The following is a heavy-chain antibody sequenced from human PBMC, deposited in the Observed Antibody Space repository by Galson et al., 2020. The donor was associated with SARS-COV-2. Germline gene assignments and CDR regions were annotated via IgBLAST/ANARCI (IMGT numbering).Heavy chain of an antibody. CDR2: TTSSGSIK. CDR3: AGAGVAVAEGYYGVDV. V-gene: IGHV3-11*01. CDR1: GFTFSDYY. Sequence: PGGSLRLSCVASGFTFSDYYMSWIRQAPGRGLEWISYTTSSGSIKFYVDSVKGRFTVSRDNAKNSLFLQMNSLRAEDSAVYYCAGAGVAVAEGYYGVDVWGQGTTVTVSS. D-gene: IGHD6-19*01. J-gene: IGHJ6*02.